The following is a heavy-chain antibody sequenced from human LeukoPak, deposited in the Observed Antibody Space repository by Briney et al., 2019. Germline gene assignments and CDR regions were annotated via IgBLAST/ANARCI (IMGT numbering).Heavy chain of an antibody. CDR1: GFTFSSYV. D-gene: IGHD6-25*01. CDR2: ISVGGGTT. J-gene: IGHJ5*02. Sequence: GSLRLSCAASGFTFSSYVMTWVRQAPGKGLEWVSSISVGGGTTYYADSVKGRFTVSRDNSKNTLYLQMNSLRAEDTAVYYCAKVSESSGWDNGFDPWGQGTLVTVSS. V-gene: IGHV3-23*01. CDR3: AKVSESSGWDNGFDP.